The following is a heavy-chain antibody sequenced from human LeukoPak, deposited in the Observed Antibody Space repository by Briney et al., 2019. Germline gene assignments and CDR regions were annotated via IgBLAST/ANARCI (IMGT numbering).Heavy chain of an antibody. Sequence: SETLSLTCTVSGDSISSYYWSWIRQPPGKGLEWIGYIYYSGSTNYNPSLKSRVTISVDTSKNQFSLKLSSVTAADTAVYYCARVGTYSNYAKSWYFDYWGQGTLVTVSS. V-gene: IGHV4-59*08. CDR2: IYYSGST. CDR3: ARVGTYSNYAKSWYFDY. D-gene: IGHD4-11*01. J-gene: IGHJ4*02. CDR1: GDSISSYY.